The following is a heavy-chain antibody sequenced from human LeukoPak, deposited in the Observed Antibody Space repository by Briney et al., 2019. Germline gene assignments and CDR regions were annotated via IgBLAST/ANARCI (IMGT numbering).Heavy chain of an antibody. Sequence: GESLKISCKGSGYSFTSYWIGCVREMPGKGLEWMGIIFPGDSDTRYSPSFQGQVTISVDKSLTTAYLQWSSLTASDTAIYYCARSYSYGVVYYFDYWGQGTLVTVSS. CDR1: GYSFTSYW. J-gene: IGHJ4*02. CDR2: IFPGDSDT. D-gene: IGHD5-18*01. CDR3: ARSYSYGVVYYFDY. V-gene: IGHV5-51*01.